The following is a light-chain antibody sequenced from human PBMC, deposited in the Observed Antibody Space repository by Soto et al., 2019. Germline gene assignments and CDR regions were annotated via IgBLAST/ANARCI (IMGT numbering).Light chain of an antibody. CDR1: SSDVGGYNY. J-gene: IGLJ1*01. V-gene: IGLV2-14*01. CDR3: SSYSRSSFYV. Sequence: QSALTQPASVSGSPGQSITISCTGTSSDVGGYNYVSWYQQHPGKAPKLMIYDVSNRPSGVSNRFSGSKSGNTASLTISGLHAEDDADYYCSSYSRSSFYVFGTGTKLTVL. CDR2: DVS.